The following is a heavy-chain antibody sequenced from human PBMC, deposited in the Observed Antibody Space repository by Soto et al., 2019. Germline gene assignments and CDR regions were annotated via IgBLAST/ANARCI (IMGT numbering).Heavy chain of an antibody. Sequence: GGSLRLSCAASGFTFSSYAMHWVRQAPGKGLEWVAVISYDGSNKYYADSVKGRFTISRDNSKNTLYLQMNSLRAEDTAVYYCARGEYSSSSYYYYCMDVWGQVTTVTV. J-gene: IGHJ6*02. CDR2: ISYDGSNK. CDR3: ARGEYSSSSYYYYCMDV. V-gene: IGHV3-30-3*01. CDR1: GFTFSSYA. D-gene: IGHD6-6*01.